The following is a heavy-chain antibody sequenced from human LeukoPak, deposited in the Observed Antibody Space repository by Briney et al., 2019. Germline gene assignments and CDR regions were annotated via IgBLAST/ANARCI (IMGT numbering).Heavy chain of an antibody. CDR3: AREGYYYDSSGYYSIDY. J-gene: IGHJ4*02. V-gene: IGHV4-61*02. D-gene: IGHD3-22*01. Sequence: PSETLSLTCTVSGGSISSSSYYWSWIRQPAGKGLEWIGRIYTSGSANYNPSLKSRVTMSVDTSKNQFSLKLSSVTAADTAVYYCAREGYYYDSSGYYSIDYWGQGTLVTVSS. CDR2: IYTSGSA. CDR1: GGSISSSSYY.